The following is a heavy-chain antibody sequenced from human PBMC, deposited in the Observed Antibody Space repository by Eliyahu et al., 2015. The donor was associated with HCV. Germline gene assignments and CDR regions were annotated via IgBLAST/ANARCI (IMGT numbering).Heavy chain of an antibody. V-gene: IGHV2-5*01. Sequence: QITLKESGPTLVKPTQTLTLTCTFSGFSLXSSGVAVGWIRQPPGKALEWLALIYWTDXKRYXPSXTRRLTVTKDTSKNQVVLTLTNMNPVDAATYYCAHESRAAAGVFDFWGQGILVTVSS. CDR1: GFSLXSSGVA. J-gene: IGHJ4*02. CDR3: AHESRAAAGVFDF. CDR2: IYWTDXK. D-gene: IGHD6-13*01.